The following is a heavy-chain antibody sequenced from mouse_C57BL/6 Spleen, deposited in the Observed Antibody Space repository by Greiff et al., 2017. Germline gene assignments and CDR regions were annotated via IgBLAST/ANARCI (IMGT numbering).Heavy chain of an antibody. D-gene: IGHD1-1*01. CDR1: GYTFTEYT. CDR3: ARHGDYYGSSYGYFDV. J-gene: IGHJ1*03. CDR2: FYPGSGSI. V-gene: IGHV1-62-2*01. Sequence: QVHVKQSGAELVKPGASVKLSCKASGYTFTEYTIHWVKQRSGQGLEWIGWFYPGSGSIKYNEKFKDKATLTADKSSSTVYMELSRLTSEDSAVYFCARHGDYYGSSYGYFDVWGTGTTVTVSS.